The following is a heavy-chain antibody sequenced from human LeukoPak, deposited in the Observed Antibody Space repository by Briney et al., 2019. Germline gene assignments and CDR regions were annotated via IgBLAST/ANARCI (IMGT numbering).Heavy chain of an antibody. J-gene: IGHJ3*02. D-gene: IGHD3-10*01. V-gene: IGHV3-23*01. CDR2: INDNGSTR. CDR3: ARDFEWFGEYRTAFDI. Sequence: PGGSLRLSCGASGFTFSNYAMSWVRQAPGKGLEWVSGINDNGSTRFYAASVKGRFTSSRDNPKNTLYLQMNSLRAEDTAVYYCARDFEWFGEYRTAFDIWGQGTMVTVSS. CDR1: GFTFSNYA.